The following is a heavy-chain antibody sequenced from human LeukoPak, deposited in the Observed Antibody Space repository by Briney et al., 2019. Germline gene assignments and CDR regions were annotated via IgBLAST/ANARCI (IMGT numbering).Heavy chain of an antibody. Sequence: GASVTVSCTASGYTFTSYGISWVRQAPGQGLEWMGWISACNGNTNYAQKLQGRVTMTTDTSTSTAYMELRSLRSDDTAVYYCARDFSSGWPNFDYWGQGTLVTVSS. CDR1: GYTFTSYG. CDR2: ISACNGNT. J-gene: IGHJ4*02. V-gene: IGHV1-18*01. D-gene: IGHD3-3*01. CDR3: ARDFSSGWPNFDY.